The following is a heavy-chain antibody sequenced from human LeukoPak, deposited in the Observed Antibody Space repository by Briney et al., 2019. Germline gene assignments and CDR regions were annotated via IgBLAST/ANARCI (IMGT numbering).Heavy chain of an antibody. J-gene: IGHJ5*01. V-gene: IGHV4-59*03. CDR3: ALAPNSNWFDF. CDR1: GDSTSNFY. D-gene: IGHD2-8*01. CDR2: IHYSGSS. Sequence: SETLSPTCTVSGDSTSNFYWNWIRQSPGKGLEWIGNIHYSGSSVYNPSLKSRGTISIDTSRRQFFLKLNSVTAADTAVYFCALAPNSNWFDFWGPGTLVTVSS.